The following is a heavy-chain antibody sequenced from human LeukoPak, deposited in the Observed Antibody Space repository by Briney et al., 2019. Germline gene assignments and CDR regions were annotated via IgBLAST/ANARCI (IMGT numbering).Heavy chain of an antibody. J-gene: IGHJ4*02. Sequence: ASVKVSCKASGYTFTGYYMHWVRQALGQGLEWMGWINPNSGGTNYAQKFQGRVTMTRDTSISTAYMELSRLRSDDTAVYYCARVVEMATIEDYFDYWGQGTLVTVSS. CDR3: ARVVEMATIEDYFDY. V-gene: IGHV1-2*02. D-gene: IGHD5-24*01. CDR1: GYTFTGYY. CDR2: INPNSGGT.